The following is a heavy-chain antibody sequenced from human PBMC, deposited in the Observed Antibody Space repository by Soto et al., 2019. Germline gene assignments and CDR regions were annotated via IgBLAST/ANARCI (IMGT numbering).Heavy chain of an antibody. CDR1: GFTFSNYG. D-gene: IGHD3-22*01. J-gene: IGHJ4*02. V-gene: IGHV3-33*01. CDR2: IWYDGSNK. CDR3: ARTAYYYDSSGYYFDY. Sequence: QVQLVESGGGVVQPGRSLRLSCAASGFTFSNYGMHWVRQAPGKGLEWVALIWYDGSNKYYADSVKGRFTISRDNSKNPLYLQMNSLRAEDTAVYFCARTAYYYDSSGYYFDYWGQGSLVTVSS.